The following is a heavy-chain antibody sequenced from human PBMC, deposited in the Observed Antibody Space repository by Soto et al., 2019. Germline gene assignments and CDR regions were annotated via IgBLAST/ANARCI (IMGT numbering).Heavy chain of an antibody. CDR2: ISYDGSNK. CDR3: ASTNTFDI. Sequence: QVQLVESGGGVVQPGRSLRLSCAASGFTFSSYGMHWVRQAPGKGLEWVAVISYDGSNKYYADSVKGRFTISRDNSKTTLYLQMNSLRAEDTAVYYCASTNTFDILGQGTMVTVSS. J-gene: IGHJ3*02. V-gene: IGHV3-30*03. CDR1: GFTFSSYG.